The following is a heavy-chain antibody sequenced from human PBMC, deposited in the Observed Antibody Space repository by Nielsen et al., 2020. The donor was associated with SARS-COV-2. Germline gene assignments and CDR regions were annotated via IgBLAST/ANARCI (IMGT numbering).Heavy chain of an antibody. CDR3: AKDLERYGDYVLRGVGDAFDI. V-gene: IGHV3-53*01. CDR1: GFTVSSNY. Sequence: GESLKISCTASGFTVSSNYMSWVRQAPGKGLEWVSIVYSGDTTYYADSVKGRFTISRDNSKNTLYLQMDSLRAEDTAVYYCAKDLERYGDYVLRGVGDAFDIWGQGTMVTVSS. CDR2: VYSGDTT. D-gene: IGHD4-17*01. J-gene: IGHJ3*02.